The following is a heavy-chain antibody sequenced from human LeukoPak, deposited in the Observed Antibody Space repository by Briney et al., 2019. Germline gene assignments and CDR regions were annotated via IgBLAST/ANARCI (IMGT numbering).Heavy chain of an antibody. J-gene: IGHJ4*02. CDR1: GYTFTDYF. V-gene: IGHV1-2*06. D-gene: IGHD2-2*01. CDR2: INPNSGDS. CDR3: ARGRYCTITSCHDAGLSD. Sequence: GASVKVSCKSSGYTFTDYFIYWVRQAPGQGLECMGRINPNSGDSHYIPKFQGRVTMTRDTSISTTYMELSSLRSDDTAIYYCARGRYCTITSCHDAGLSDWGQGTLVTVSS.